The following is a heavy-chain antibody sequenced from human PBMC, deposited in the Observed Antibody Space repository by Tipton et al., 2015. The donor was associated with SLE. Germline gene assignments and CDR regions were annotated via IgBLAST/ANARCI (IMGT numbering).Heavy chain of an antibody. J-gene: IGHJ3*02. CDR1: GFTFVDYA. CDR2: SGGSGGGT. Sequence: SLRLSCTTSGFTFVDYAVSWVRQAPGKGLEWVSASGGSGGGTYYADSVEGRFTISRDNSRNTLFLQMDSLTAEDTAIYFCAKDLWSGSRPAAFDIWGQGTMVTVSS. D-gene: IGHD1-26*01. V-gene: IGHV3-23*01. CDR3: AKDLWSGSRPAAFDI.